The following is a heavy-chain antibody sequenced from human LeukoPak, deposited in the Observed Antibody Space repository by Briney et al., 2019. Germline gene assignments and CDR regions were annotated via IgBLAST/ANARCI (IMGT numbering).Heavy chain of an antibody. CDR3: ARHGGDYGSGSYPLDF. D-gene: IGHD3-10*01. J-gene: IGHJ4*02. CDR2: IYYSGTT. V-gene: IGHV4-59*08. CDR1: DGSISTYY. Sequence: SETLSLTCTVSDGSISTYYWSWIRQPPGKGLEWIANIYYSGTTYYNPSLKSRVTISVDTSKSQFSLILSSATAADTAVYYCARHGGDYGSGSYPLDFWGQGTLVTVSS.